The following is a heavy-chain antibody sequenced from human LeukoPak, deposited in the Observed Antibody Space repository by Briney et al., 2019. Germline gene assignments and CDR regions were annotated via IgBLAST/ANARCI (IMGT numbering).Heavy chain of an antibody. D-gene: IGHD2-2*01. CDR3: ARGFGRVSCSSTSCYSTYPFY. CDR1: GYTFTSYD. Sequence: ASVKVSCKASGYTFTSYDINWVRQATGQGLEGMGWMNPNSGNTGYAQKFQGRVTMTRNTSISTAYMELSSLRSEDTAVYYCARGFGRVSCSSTSCYSTYPFYWGQGTLVTVSS. V-gene: IGHV1-8*01. J-gene: IGHJ4*02. CDR2: MNPNSGNT.